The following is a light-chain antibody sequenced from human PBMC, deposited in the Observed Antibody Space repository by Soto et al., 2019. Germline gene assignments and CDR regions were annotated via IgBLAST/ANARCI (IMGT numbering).Light chain of an antibody. V-gene: IGLV2-14*01. CDR2: EVS. J-gene: IGLJ1*01. CDR1: SSDVGGYNS. Sequence: QSALTQPASVSGSPGQSITISCTGTSSDVGGYNSVSWYQQHPGKAPKLMIYEVSNRPSGVSNRFSGSKSANTASLTISGLQAEDEADYFCSSYTTSTTDVFGTGTKVTVL. CDR3: SSYTTSTTDV.